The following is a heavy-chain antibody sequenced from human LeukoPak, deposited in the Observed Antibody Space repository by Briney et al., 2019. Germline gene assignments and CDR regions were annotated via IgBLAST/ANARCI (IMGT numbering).Heavy chain of an antibody. Sequence: GGSLRLSCTASGFTISSYWMSWVRQTPGKGPEWVANIKQDGSEMYYVDSVKGRFTISRDNAKNSLYLQMNSLRVEDTAVYYCARPSYNLGSYFDYWGQGNLVTVS. J-gene: IGHJ4*02. V-gene: IGHV3-7*01. CDR2: IKQDGSEM. CDR3: ARPSYNLGSYFDY. CDR1: GFTISSYW. D-gene: IGHD3-10*01.